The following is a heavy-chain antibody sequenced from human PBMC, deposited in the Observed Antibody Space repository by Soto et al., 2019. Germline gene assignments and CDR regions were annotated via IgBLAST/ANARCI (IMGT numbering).Heavy chain of an antibody. CDR1: GGSISSYY. D-gene: IGHD3-10*01. Sequence: PSETLSLTCTVSGGSISSYYWSWIRQPPGKGLEWIGYIYYSGSTNYNPSLKSRVTISVDTSKNQFSLKLNSMTAADTAVYYCARHYYGSGSTHVVYCGHGTRVT. CDR3: ARHYYGSGSTHVVY. J-gene: IGHJ4*01. CDR2: IYYSGST. V-gene: IGHV4-59*08.